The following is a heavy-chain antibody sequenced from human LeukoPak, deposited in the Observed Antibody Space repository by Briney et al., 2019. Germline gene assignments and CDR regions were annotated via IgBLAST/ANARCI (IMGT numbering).Heavy chain of an antibody. D-gene: IGHD3-22*01. V-gene: IGHV3-21*01. J-gene: IGHJ6*03. CDR2: ISSTSVYT. CDR1: GFTFNYHC. Sequence: GGSLRLSCAASGFTFNYHCMNWVRQAPGKGLEWLSSISSTSVYTSYADSVKGRFTISRDNARDSLYLQMNNLRAEDTAVYYCARDWIRGGWLRKNSRVYFDVWGKGPTFPVPS. CDR3: ARDWIRGGWLRKNSRVYFDV.